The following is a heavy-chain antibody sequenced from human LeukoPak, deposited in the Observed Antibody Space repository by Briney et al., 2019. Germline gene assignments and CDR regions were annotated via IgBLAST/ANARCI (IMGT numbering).Heavy chain of an antibody. D-gene: IGHD1-26*01. CDR2: IYWNAEK. V-gene: IGHV2-5*01. Sequence: VSGPTLVKPTQTLTLTCTFSGFSLSTSGLGVGWIRQPPGKALEWLALIYWNAEKRYSPSLKSRLTITKDTSKNQVVLTMTHMGPVDTATYYCAHGSGRDFDYWGQGTLVTVSS. CDR3: AHGSGRDFDY. J-gene: IGHJ4*02. CDR1: GFSLSTSGLG.